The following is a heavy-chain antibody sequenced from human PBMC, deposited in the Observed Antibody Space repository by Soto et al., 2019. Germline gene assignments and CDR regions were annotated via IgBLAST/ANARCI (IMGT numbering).Heavy chain of an antibody. CDR2: IYYSGST. Sequence: SETLSLTCTVSGGSISSSSYYWGWIRQPPGKGLEWIGSIYYSGSTYYNPSLKSRVTISVDTSKNQFSLKLSSVTAADTAVYYCARFADYYDSSGYYDWGQGTLVTVSS. CDR1: GGSISSSSYY. J-gene: IGHJ4*02. V-gene: IGHV4-39*01. CDR3: ARFADYYDSSGYYD. D-gene: IGHD3-22*01.